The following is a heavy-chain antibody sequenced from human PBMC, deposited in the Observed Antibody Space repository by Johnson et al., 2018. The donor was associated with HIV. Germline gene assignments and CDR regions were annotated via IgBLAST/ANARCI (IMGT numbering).Heavy chain of an antibody. V-gene: IGHV3-11*04. J-gene: IGHJ3*02. D-gene: IGHD3-10*01. CDR2: ISSSAGTI. CDR3: ARDPITMVRGVISDAFDI. Sequence: QVQLVESGGGLVKPGGSLRLSCVASGFTFSDYYMSWIRQAPGKGLEWVSYISSSAGTISYTDSVKGRFTISRDNAKNSLYLQMNSLRAEDTAVYYCARDPITMVRGVISDAFDIWGQGTMVTVSS. CDR1: GFTFSDYY.